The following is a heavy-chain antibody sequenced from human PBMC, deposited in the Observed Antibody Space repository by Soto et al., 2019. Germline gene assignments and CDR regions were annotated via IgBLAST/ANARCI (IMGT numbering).Heavy chain of an antibody. D-gene: IGHD6-19*01. CDR3: AKWGDLSSGWYYFDY. CDR2: IKSKTDGGTT. Sequence: GESLKISCAASGFTFSNAWMSWVRQAPGKGREWVGRIKSKTDGGTTDYAAPVQGRFTISRDNSKNTLYLQMNSLRAEDTAVYYCAKWGDLSSGWYYFDYWGQGTLVTVSS. J-gene: IGHJ4*02. CDR1: GFTFSNAW. V-gene: IGHV3-15*01.